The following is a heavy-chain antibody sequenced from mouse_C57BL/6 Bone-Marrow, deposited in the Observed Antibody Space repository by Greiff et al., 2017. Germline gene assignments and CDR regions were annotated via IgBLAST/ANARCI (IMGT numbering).Heavy chain of an antibody. J-gene: IGHJ2*01. CDR3: ARGPAYYSNDY. Sequence: ESGTELVKPGASVKLSCKASGYTFTSYWMHWVKQRPGQGLEWIGNINPSNGGTNYNEKFKSKATLTVDKSSSTAYMQLSSLTSEDSAVYYCARGPAYYSNDYWGQGTTLTVSS. CDR2: INPSNGGT. V-gene: IGHV1-53*01. D-gene: IGHD2-5*01. CDR1: GYTFTSYW.